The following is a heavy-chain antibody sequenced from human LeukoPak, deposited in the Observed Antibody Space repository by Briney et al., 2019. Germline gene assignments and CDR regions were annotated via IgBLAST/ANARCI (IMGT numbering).Heavy chain of an antibody. V-gene: IGHV5-51*01. Sequence: GESLQISCKGSGYSFTSYWIGWVRQMPGKGLEWMGIIYPGDSDTRYSPSFQGQVTISADKSVSTAYLQWSSLKASDTAMYYCARRVDIVATITGATNYYYMDVWGKGTTVTVSS. J-gene: IGHJ6*03. CDR1: GYSFTSYW. CDR2: IYPGDSDT. CDR3: ARRVDIVATITGATNYYYMDV. D-gene: IGHD5-12*01.